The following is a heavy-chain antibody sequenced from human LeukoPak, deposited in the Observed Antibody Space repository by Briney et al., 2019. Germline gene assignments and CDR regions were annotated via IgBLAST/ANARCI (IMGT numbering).Heavy chain of an antibody. J-gene: IGHJ4*02. V-gene: IGHV3-30*18. CDR1: GFTFSSYG. CDR2: ISYDGSNK. CDR3: AKTSRRLCSSSSCYTLDS. Sequence: GGSLRLSCAASGFTFSSYGMHWVRQAPGKGLEWVAVISYDGSNKYYADSVKGRFTISRDNSRNTLYMQMNSLRAEDTAVYYCAKTSRRLCSSSSCYTLDSWGQGALVTVSS. D-gene: IGHD2-2*02.